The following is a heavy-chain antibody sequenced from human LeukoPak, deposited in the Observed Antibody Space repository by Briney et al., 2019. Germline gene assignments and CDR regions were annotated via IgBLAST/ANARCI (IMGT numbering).Heavy chain of an antibody. D-gene: IGHD6-19*01. J-gene: IGHJ6*02. CDR2: IIPIFGTA. CDR1: GGTFSSYA. CDR3: ARYSSGWYLDYYYGMDV. Sequence: SVKVSCKASGGTFSSYAISWVRQAPGQGLEWMGGIIPIFGTANYAQKFQGRVTITADESTSTAYMELSSLRSEDTAVYYCARYSSGWYLDYYYGMDVWDQGTTVTVSS. V-gene: IGHV1-69*13.